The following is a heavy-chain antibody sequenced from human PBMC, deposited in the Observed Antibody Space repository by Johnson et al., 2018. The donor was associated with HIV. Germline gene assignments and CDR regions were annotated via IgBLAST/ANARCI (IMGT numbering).Heavy chain of an antibody. Sequence: VQLVESGGGLVQPGRSLRLSCAASGFTFDDYAMHWVRQAPGKCLEWVSAISGSGGSTYYADSVKGRFTISRDNSKNTLYLQMRSLRAGDTAVYYCARGRASWELYDAFEIWGQGTMVIVSS. D-gene: IGHD1-26*01. CDR2: ISGSGGST. J-gene: IGHJ3*02. CDR1: GFTFDDYA. V-gene: IGHV3-23*04. CDR3: ARGRASWELYDAFEI.